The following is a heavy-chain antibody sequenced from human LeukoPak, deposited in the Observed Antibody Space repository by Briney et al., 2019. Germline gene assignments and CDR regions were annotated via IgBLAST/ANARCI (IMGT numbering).Heavy chain of an antibody. D-gene: IGHD1-26*01. V-gene: IGHV4-59*01. CDR2: IFYSGSS. Sequence: SETLSLTCTVSGGSISSSYWTWIRQPPGKGLEWIGYIFYSGSSDYNPSLKSRVTISVDTSTNQFSLKLSSVTAADTAVYYCARDSGSYLIRYWGQGTLVTVSS. J-gene: IGHJ4*02. CDR3: ARDSGSYLIRY. CDR1: GGSISSSY.